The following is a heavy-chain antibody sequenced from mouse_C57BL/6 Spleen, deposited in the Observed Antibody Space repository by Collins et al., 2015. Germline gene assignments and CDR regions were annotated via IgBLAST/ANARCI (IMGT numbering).Heavy chain of an antibody. V-gene: IGHV1S81*02. D-gene: IGHD2-4*01. Sequence: QVQLQQPGAELVKPGASVKLSCKASGYTFTSYWMHWVKQRPGQGLEWIGEINPSNGRTNYNEKFKSKATLTVDKSSSTAYMQLSSLTSEDPAVYYCARSLYDYDGAYWGQGTLVTVSA. CDR3: ARSLYDYDGAY. J-gene: IGHJ3*01. CDR2: INPSNGRT. CDR1: GYTFTSYW.